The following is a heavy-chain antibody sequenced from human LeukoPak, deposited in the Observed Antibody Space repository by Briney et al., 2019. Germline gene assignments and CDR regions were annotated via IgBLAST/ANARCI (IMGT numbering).Heavy chain of an antibody. V-gene: IGHV3-9*01. CDR1: GFTFDDYA. D-gene: IGHD2-2*03. J-gene: IGHJ3*02. Sequence: GGSLRLSCAASGFTFDDYAMHWVRQAPGKGLEWVSGISWNSGSIGYADSVKGRFTISRDNAKNTLYLQMNSLRAEDTAVYYCASLDIVVVPAANGGDAFDIWGQGTMVTVSS. CDR3: ASLDIVVVPAANGGDAFDI. CDR2: ISWNSGSI.